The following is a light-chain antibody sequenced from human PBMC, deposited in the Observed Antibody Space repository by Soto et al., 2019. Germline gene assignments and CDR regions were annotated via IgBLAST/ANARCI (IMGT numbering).Light chain of an antibody. CDR1: QGISSY. CDR2: AAS. Sequence: DIQLTQSPSFLSASVGDRVTITCRASQGISSYLAWYQQKPGKAPNLLLYAASTLQSGVPSRLRGSGSGTEFPLTISSLQPPDCATSYCLQHNSYPLPFGGGTKVEIK. V-gene: IGKV1-9*01. J-gene: IGKJ4*01. CDR3: LQHNSYPLP.